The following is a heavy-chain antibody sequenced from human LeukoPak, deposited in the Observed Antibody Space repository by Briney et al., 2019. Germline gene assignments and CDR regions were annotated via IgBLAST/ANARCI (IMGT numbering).Heavy chain of an antibody. CDR1: GFTFSSYA. CDR2: ISRSDGGT. V-gene: IGHV3-23*01. CDR3: ASRGYCSSTSCQHFDY. D-gene: IGHD2-2*01. J-gene: IGHJ4*02. Sequence: GGSLRLSCAASGFTFSSYALSWLRQAPGKGLQWVAAISRSDGGTYYDASVNGWLIISRDNSKNTLYLQMNSLRAEDTAVDYCASRGYCSSTSCQHFDYWGQGTLVTVSS.